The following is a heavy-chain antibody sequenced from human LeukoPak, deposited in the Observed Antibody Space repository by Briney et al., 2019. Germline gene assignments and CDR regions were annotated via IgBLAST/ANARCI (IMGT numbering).Heavy chain of an antibody. V-gene: IGHV4-39*07. CDR1: GGSISSSSYY. J-gene: IGHJ3*02. Sequence: PSETLSLTCTVSGGSISSSSYYWGWIRQPPGKGLEWIGSIYYSGSTYYNPSLKSRITVSVDTSKKHFSLKLSSVTAADTAVYYCARGRFKFVARNVFDIWGQGTMVTVSS. D-gene: IGHD3-10*01. CDR2: IYYSGST. CDR3: ARGRFKFVARNVFDI.